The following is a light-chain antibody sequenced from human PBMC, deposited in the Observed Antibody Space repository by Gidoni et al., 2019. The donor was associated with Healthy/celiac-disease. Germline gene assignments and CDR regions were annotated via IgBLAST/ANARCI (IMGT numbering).Light chain of an antibody. Sequence: EIVMTQPPATLSVSPGERATLPCRASQSVSSNLAWYQQKPGRAPRLLIYGASTRATGIPARFSRSGSGTEFTHTISDLQSEDFAVYYCQRYGNLPPTFGQGTKVEIK. CDR1: QSVSSN. CDR3: QRYGNLPPT. CDR2: GAS. V-gene: IGKV3-15*01. J-gene: IGKJ1*01.